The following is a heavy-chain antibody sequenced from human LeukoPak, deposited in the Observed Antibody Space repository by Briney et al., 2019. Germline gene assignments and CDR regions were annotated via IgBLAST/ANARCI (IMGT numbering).Heavy chain of an antibody. CDR2: IHHSGSS. D-gene: IGHD6-19*01. J-gene: IGHJ4*02. CDR1: GGSFTGYY. CDR3: ARPGWYSRYYFDY. Sequence: SETLSLTSGVSGGSFTGYYWSWIRQPPGTGLEWIGQIHHSGSSDYNPSLKTRVSISIDTSKNQFSLNLTSVTAADTAVYYCARPGWYSRYYFDYWGQGILVTVSS. V-gene: IGHV4-34*01.